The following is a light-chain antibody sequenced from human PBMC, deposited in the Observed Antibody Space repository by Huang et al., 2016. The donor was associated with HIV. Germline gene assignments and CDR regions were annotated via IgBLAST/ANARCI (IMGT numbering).Light chain of an antibody. J-gene: IGKJ2*03. CDR3: QQYSGGYS. CDR2: GAS. Sequence: EIVLTQSPATLSVSPGERATLSCRASQSVSNYLAWYQQRHGQAPRLLIDGASTRATGGPDRVSGSGSGTEFTRTISGLQSEDFAVYYCQQYSGGYSFGQGTKVDIK. V-gene: IGKV3-15*01. CDR1: QSVSNY.